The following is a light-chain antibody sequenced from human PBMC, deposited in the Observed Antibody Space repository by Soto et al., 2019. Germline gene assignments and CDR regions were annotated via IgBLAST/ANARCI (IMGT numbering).Light chain of an antibody. V-gene: IGLV1-47*02. J-gene: IGLJ2*01. CDR2: SSN. CDR3: AAWDDSLSGHVV. CDR1: SSNIGSNY. Sequence: QSVLTQSPSASGTPGQRVTISCSGSSSNIGSNYVYWYQQLPGTAPKPLIHSSNQRPSGVPDRFSGSKSGTSASLAISGLRSEDEADYYCAAWDDSLSGHVVFGGGTKLTVL.